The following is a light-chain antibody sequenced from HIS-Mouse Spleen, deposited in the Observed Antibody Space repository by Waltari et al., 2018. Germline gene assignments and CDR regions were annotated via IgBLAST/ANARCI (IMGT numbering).Light chain of an antibody. J-gene: IGLJ2*01. V-gene: IGLV3-10*01. CDR2: EDS. CDR3: YSTDSSGNPRV. Sequence: SYELTQPPSVSVSSGQTARITCSGDALPKKYAYWYQQKSGQAPVLVIYEDSKRPSGIPERFSGSSLGTMATLTISGAQVEDEADYYGYSTDSSGNPRVFGGGTKLIVL. CDR1: ALPKKY.